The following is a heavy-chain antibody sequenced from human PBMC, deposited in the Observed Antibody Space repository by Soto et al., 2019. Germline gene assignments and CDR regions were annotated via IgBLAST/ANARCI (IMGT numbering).Heavy chain of an antibody. CDR2: IYSGGGT. D-gene: IGHD4-17*01. V-gene: IGHV3-66*01. CDR1: LFIVSANY. J-gene: IGHJ4*02. Sequence: EVRLVQSGGGLVQLGGSLRLSCAASLFIVSANYMSWVRQAPGKGLEWVSLIYSGGGTDYAEPVKGRFTISRDNSKNTLYLQMNSLKAEDTGIYYCATRMTTAPYWGQGTVVTVSS. CDR3: ATRMTTAPY.